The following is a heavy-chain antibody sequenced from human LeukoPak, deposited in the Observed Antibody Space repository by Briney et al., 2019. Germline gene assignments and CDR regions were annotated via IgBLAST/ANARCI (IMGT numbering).Heavy chain of an antibody. Sequence: GGSLRLSCAASGFTFINYGMNWVRQAPGKGLEWVSGITGSGGSTYYADSVKGRFTISRDNSKNMVYLQINSLTAEDTAVYFCGRDSRWAQPDYWGQGTLVTVSS. J-gene: IGHJ4*02. CDR2: ITGSGGST. V-gene: IGHV3-23*01. CDR3: GRDSRWAQPDY. CDR1: GFTFINYG. D-gene: IGHD5-24*01.